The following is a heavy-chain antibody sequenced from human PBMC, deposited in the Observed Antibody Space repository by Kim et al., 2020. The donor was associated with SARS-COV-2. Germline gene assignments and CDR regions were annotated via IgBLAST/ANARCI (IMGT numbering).Heavy chain of an antibody. CDR2: IKGDGAEK. D-gene: IGHD2-21*01. J-gene: IGHJ3*01. CDR1: GFTYANHW. CDR3: ARGNSYGGGVLDV. Sequence: GGSLRLSCAASGFTYANHWMNWVRQAPGKGLERVANIKGDGAEKLYADPVKGRFTISRDNARTSLYLQLNSLRTEDTAVYYCARGNSYGGGVLDVWGHG. V-gene: IGHV3-7*03.